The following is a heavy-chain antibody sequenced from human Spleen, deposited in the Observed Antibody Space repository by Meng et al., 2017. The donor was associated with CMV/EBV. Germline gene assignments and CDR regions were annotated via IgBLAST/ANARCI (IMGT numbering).Heavy chain of an antibody. CDR1: GYTFTGYY. V-gene: IGHV1-2*02. Sequence: ASVKVSCKAFGYTFTGYYMHWVRQAPGQGLEWMGWINPNSGGTNYAQKFQGRVTMTRDTSISTAYMELSRLRSDDTAVYYCARPTSRWLQRYFDYWGQGTLVTVSS. D-gene: IGHD5-24*01. J-gene: IGHJ4*02. CDR2: INPNSGGT. CDR3: ARPTSRWLQRYFDY.